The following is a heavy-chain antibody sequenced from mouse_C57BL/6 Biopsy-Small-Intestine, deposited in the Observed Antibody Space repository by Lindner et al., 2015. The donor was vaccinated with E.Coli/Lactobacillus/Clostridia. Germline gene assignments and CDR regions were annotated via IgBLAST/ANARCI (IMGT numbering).Heavy chain of an antibody. CDR2: ILPGSGST. Sequence: QLQESGAEVMKPGASVKLSCKATGYTISGSWIEWVKERPGHGLEWIGEILPGSGSTNYNEKFKDKATFTADASSNTAYMQLSSLTTEDSAIYYCARFPYYSDPYAVDYWGQGTSVTVSS. V-gene: IGHV1-9*01. CDR3: ARFPYYSDPYAVDY. CDR1: GYTISGSW. D-gene: IGHD2-12*01. J-gene: IGHJ4*01.